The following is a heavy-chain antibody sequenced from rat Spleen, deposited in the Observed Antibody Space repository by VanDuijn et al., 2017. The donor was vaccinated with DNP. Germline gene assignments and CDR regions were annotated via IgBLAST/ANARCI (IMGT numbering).Heavy chain of an antibody. CDR2: INKDSSTI. D-gene: IGHD3-1*01. V-gene: IGHV4-2*01. CDR3: ARKSSKGWFYDF. J-gene: IGHJ1*01. CDR1: GFNFNDCW. Sequence: EVKLVESGGGLVQPGRSLTLSCAASGFNFNDCWMGWVRQAPGKGLEWIGEINKDSSTINSSPSLRERFTISRDNAQNSLYLQMSKVGSDDTAIYYCARKSSKGWFYDFWGPGTMVTVSS.